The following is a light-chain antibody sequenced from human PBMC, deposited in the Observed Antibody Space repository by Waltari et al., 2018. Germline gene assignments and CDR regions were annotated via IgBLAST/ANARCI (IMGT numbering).Light chain of an antibody. J-gene: IGKJ4*01. Sequence: EIVLTQSPATLTLSAGERVTLSCRASQSVCKYLAWYQLKPGQAHRLLIYDTSKRATGIPARFSGSGSGTDFTLTISNLETDDFALYYCQQGSILPLTFGGGTKVKIK. CDR3: QQGSILPLT. V-gene: IGKV3-11*01. CDR1: QSVCKY. CDR2: DTS.